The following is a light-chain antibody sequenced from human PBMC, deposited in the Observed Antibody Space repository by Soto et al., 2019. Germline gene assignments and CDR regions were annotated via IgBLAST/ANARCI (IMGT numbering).Light chain of an antibody. CDR1: SSDVGSYNL. CDR3: CSYVGSSPVV. CDR2: EVS. Sequence: QSALTQPASVSGSPGQSITISCTGTSSDVGSYNLVSWYQQHPGKAPKLMIYEVSKRPSGVSNRFSGSKSGNTASLTISGLQAEDEADYYCCSYVGSSPVVFGGGTKLTVL. V-gene: IGLV2-23*02. J-gene: IGLJ2*01.